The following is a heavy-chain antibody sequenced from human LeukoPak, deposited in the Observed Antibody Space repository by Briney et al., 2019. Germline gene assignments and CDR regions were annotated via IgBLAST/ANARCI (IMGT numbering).Heavy chain of an antibody. V-gene: IGHV5-51*01. CDR1: GYSFTTYW. CDR3: ARRQGCSSTSCPPDS. Sequence: PGESLKISCKGSGYSFTTYWIAWVRQMPGKGQEWMGIIYPGDSDTRYSPSFQDQVTISADKSISTAYLQWSSLKASDTAMYYCARRQGCSSTSCPPDSWGQGTLVTVSS. CDR2: IYPGDSDT. J-gene: IGHJ4*02. D-gene: IGHD2-2*01.